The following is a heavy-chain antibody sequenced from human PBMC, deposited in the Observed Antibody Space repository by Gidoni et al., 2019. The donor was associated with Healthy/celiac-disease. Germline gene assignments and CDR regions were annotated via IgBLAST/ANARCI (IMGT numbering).Heavy chain of an antibody. J-gene: IGHJ4*02. V-gene: IGHV3-30*03. Sequence: EWVAVISYDGSNKYYADSVKGRFTISRDNSKNTLYLQMNSLRAEDTAVYYCARSIRSSSGFDYWGQGTLVTVSS. CDR2: ISYDGSNK. CDR3: ARSIRSSSGFDY. D-gene: IGHD6-6*01.